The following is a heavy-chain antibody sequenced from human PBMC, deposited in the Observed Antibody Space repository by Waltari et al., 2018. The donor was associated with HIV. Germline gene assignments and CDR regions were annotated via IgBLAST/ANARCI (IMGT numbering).Heavy chain of an antibody. CDR3: ATKAPGVGATTPFDY. CDR2: FDPEDGET. V-gene: IGHV1-24*01. D-gene: IGHD1-26*01. J-gene: IGHJ4*02. CDR1: GYTLTELS. Sequence: QVLLVQSGAEVKKPGASVKVSRKVSGYTLTELSIHWVRQAPGKGLEWMGGFDPEDGETIYAQKFQGRVTMTEYTSTDTAYMELSSLRSEDTAVYYCATKAPGVGATTPFDYWGQGTLVTVSS.